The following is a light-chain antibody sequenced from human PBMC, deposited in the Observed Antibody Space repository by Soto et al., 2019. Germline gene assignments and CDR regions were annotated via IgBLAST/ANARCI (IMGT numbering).Light chain of an antibody. J-gene: IGKJ1*01. CDR2: AAS. Sequence: DIQMTQSPSSLSASVGERVTITCRASQGISNNLAWYQQKPGKAPKLLIYAASTLQSGVPSRFSGSGSGTDFTLTISSLQPEDVATDYCQKYNSAPWTVGQGTKVESK. CDR1: QGISNN. V-gene: IGKV1-27*01. CDR3: QKYNSAPWT.